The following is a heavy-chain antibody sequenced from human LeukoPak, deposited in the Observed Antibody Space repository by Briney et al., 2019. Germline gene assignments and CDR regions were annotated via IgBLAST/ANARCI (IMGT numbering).Heavy chain of an antibody. J-gene: IGHJ5*02. CDR1: GYSFTSYW. V-gene: IGHV5-51*01. CDR3: ARLGQYCSSTSCYLNWFDP. CDR2: IYPGDSDT. D-gene: IGHD2-2*01. Sequence: GESLKISCKGSGYSFTSYWIGWVRQMPGKGLEWMGIIYPGDSDTRYGPSFQGQVTISADKSISTAYLQWSSLKASDTAMYYCARLGQYCSSTSCYLNWFDPWGQGTLVTVSS.